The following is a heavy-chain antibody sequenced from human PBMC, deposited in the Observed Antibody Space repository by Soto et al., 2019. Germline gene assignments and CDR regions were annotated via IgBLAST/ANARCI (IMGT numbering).Heavy chain of an antibody. V-gene: IGHV1-69*06. D-gene: IGHD1-26*01. Sequence: SVKVSSKASGGTFSSYAISWVRQAPGQGLEWMGGIIPIFGTANYAQKFQGRVTITADKSTSTAYMELSSLRSEDTAVYYCARGSGMGAPDGSFDIWGQGTMVTVSS. CDR2: IIPIFGTA. CDR3: ARGSGMGAPDGSFDI. CDR1: GGTFSSYA. J-gene: IGHJ3*02.